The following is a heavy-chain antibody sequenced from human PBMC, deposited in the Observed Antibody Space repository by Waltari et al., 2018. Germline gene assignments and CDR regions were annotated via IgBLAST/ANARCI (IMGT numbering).Heavy chain of an antibody. CDR2: IYSGGSA. Sequence: EVQLVETGGGLIQPGGSLRLSCAASGLKVSTSFLSWVRQAPGKVLEWVSYIYSGGSAYYIDSVKGRFTISRDNSKNTLYLQMNRLTADDTAVYYCARFYGSGSYFESWGQGALVTVSS. D-gene: IGHD3-10*01. CDR3: ARFYGSGSYFES. CDR1: GLKVSTSF. J-gene: IGHJ4*02. V-gene: IGHV3-53*02.